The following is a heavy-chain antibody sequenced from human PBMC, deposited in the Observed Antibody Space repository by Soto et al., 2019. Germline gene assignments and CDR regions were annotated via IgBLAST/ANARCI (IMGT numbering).Heavy chain of an antibody. J-gene: IGHJ3*02. Sequence: PSETLSLTCAVSGVSISSTYWSWIRQPPGKGLEWIAYMYYSRDTNYNPSLKSRVTMSVDTSKNQFSLKLSSVTAADTAVYYCASHNYDILAGFYNAFDIWGQGTMVTVSS. D-gene: IGHD3-9*01. CDR3: ASHNYDILAGFYNAFDI. CDR2: MYYSRDT. CDR1: GVSISSTY. V-gene: IGHV4-59*08.